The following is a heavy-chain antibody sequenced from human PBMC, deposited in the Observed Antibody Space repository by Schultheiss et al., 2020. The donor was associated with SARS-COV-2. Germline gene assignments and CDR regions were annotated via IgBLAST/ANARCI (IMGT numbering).Heavy chain of an antibody. V-gene: IGHV4-61*01. Sequence: SETLSLTCTVSGGSVSSGSYYWSWIRQPPGKGLEWIGYIYHSGTTSYNPSLKSRVTISIDTSKNQFSLKLSSVTAADTAVYYCAREKKVVPAATFGWGGWFDPWGQGTLVTVSS. CDR1: GGSVSSGSYY. CDR3: AREKKVVPAATFGWGGWFDP. J-gene: IGHJ5*02. CDR2: IYHSGTT. D-gene: IGHD2-2*01.